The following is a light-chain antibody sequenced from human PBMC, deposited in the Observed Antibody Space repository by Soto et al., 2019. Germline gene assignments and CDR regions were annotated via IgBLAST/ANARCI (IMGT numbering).Light chain of an antibody. V-gene: IGKV3-20*01. CDR2: GAS. CDR1: QSVSSSY. J-gene: IGKJ4*01. Sequence: EVVLKHSQGTLSLSPCERAALSGSAGQSVSSSYLAWYQQKPGQAPRLLIYGASSRATGIPDRFSGSGSGTDFTLTISRLEPEDFAVYYCQQYGSSLGVTFGGGTKVDIK. CDR3: QQYGSSLGVT.